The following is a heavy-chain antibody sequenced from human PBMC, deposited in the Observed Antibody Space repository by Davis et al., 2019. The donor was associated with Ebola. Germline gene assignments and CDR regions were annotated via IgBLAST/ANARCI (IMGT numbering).Heavy chain of an antibody. Sequence: GGSLRLSCAASGFTVSSNYMSWVRQAPGKGLEWVSVIYSGGSTYYADSVKGRFTISRDNSKNTLYLQMNNLRAEDTAVYYCAKGGFNTETYFDSWGQGTLVSVSS. CDR1: GFTVSSNY. D-gene: IGHD2-8*02. CDR3: AKGGFNTETYFDS. CDR2: IYSGGST. V-gene: IGHV3-66*01. J-gene: IGHJ4*02.